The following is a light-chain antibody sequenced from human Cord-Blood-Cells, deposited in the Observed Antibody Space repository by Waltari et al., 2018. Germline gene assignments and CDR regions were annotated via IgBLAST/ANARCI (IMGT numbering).Light chain of an antibody. CDR1: SSDVGGYNY. J-gene: IGLJ2*01. Sequence: QSALTQPASVSGSPGQSITFSCTGTSSDVGGYNYVSWYQQHPGKAPKLMIYDVSKRASGVSNRFSGSKSGKTASLTISGLQAEDEADYYCSSYTSSSTLVFGGGTKLTVL. V-gene: IGLV2-14*01. CDR2: DVS. CDR3: SSYTSSSTLV.